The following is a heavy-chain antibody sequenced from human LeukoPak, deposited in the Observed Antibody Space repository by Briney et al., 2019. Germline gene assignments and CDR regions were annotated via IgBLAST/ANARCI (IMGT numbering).Heavy chain of an antibody. J-gene: IGHJ3*02. V-gene: IGHV1-2*06. CDR2: INPNSGGT. Sequence: GASVKVSCKASGYTFTGYYMHWVRQAPGQGLEWMGRINPNSGGTNYAQKFQGRVTMTRDTSTSTVYMELSSLRSEDTAVYYCARGLDFDWLFVGDDAFDIWGQGTMVTVSS. CDR1: GYTFTGYY. CDR3: ARGLDFDWLFVGDDAFDI. D-gene: IGHD3-9*01.